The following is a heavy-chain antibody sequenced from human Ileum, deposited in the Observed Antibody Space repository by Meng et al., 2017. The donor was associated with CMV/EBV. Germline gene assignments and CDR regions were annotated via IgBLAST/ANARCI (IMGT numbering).Heavy chain of an antibody. D-gene: IGHD6-13*01. J-gene: IGHJ5*02. Sequence: RLQESGQGSVPPSRTRSLTCTVTGGSISSGTYYWAWIRQSPGKGLEWIGSIYYSGSTYDNPSLKSRVTMSVDTFKNQFSLKLTSVTAADTAVYYCAGDWGPYSSRGYFDPWGQGTLVTVSS. CDR3: AGDWGPYSSRGYFDP. CDR1: GGSISSGTYY. CDR2: IYYSGST. V-gene: IGHV4-39*07.